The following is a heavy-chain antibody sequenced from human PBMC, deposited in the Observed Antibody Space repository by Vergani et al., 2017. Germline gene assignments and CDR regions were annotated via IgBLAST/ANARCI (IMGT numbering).Heavy chain of an antibody. CDR1: GYTFTSYD. CDR3: ARSTVTTVYYYYGMDV. V-gene: IGHV1-8*01. CDR2: MNPNSGNT. Sequence: QVQLVQSGDEVKKPGASVKVSCKASGYTFTSYDINWVRQATGQGLEWMGWMNPNSGNTGYAQKFQGRVTMTRNTSISTAYMELSSLRSEDTAVYYCARSTVTTVYYYYGMDVWGQGTTVTVSS. D-gene: IGHD4-17*01. J-gene: IGHJ6*02.